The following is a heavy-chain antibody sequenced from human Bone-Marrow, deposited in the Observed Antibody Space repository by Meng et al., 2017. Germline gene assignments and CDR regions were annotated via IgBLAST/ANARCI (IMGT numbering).Heavy chain of an antibody. CDR3: ARVPRPLWFGELSWVYYYYGMDV. D-gene: IGHD3-10*01. V-gene: IGHV4-39*07. CDR2: IYYSGST. Sequence: SETLSLTCTVSGGSISSSSYYWGWIRQPPGKGLEWIGSIYYSGSTYYNPSLKSRVTISVDTSKNQFSLKLSSVTAADTAGYYCARVPRPLWFGELSWVYYYYGMDVWGQGTTVTVSS. CDR1: GGSISSSSYY. J-gene: IGHJ6*02.